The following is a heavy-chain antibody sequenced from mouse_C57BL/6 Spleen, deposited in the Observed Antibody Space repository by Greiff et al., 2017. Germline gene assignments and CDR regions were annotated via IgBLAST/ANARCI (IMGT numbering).Heavy chain of an antibody. V-gene: IGHV5-15*01. CDR1: GFTFSDYG. D-gene: IGHD2-1*01. Sequence: EVKLVESGGGLVQPGGSLKLSCAASGFTFSDYGMAWVRQAPRKGPEWVAFISNLTYRIYYADTVTGRFTISRENAKNTLYLEMSSLRSEDTAVYYCAKQGIYYGNYYAMDYWGQGTSVTVSS. J-gene: IGHJ4*01. CDR3: AKQGIYYGNYYAMDY. CDR2: ISNLTYRI.